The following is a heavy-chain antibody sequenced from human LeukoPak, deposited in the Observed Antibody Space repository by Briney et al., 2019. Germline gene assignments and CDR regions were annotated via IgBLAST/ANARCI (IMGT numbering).Heavy chain of an antibody. J-gene: IGHJ5*02. D-gene: IGHD1-1*01. CDR1: GFIFGDYG. Sequence: PGRSLRLSCTASGFIFGDYGLSWVRQAPGKGLEWVGFIRSKADGGTTEYAASVKGRFTISRDDSKSIAYLQMNSLQTEDTAVFYCSRVLTSGTRRSDPWGQGILVTVSS. CDR3: SRVLTSGTRRSDP. V-gene: IGHV3-49*04. CDR2: IRSKADGGTT.